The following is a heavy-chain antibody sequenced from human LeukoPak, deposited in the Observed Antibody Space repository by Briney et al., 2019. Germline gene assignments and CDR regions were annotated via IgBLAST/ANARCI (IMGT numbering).Heavy chain of an antibody. V-gene: IGHV1-2*04. CDR1: GYTFTGYY. J-gene: IGHJ4*02. CDR3: ARGSMVRGVIMSLYYFDY. Sequence: GASVKVSCKASGYTFTGYYMHWVRQAPGQGLEWMGWTNPNSGGTNYAQKFQGWVTMTRDTSISTAYMELSRLRSDDTAVYYCARGSMVRGVIMSLYYFDYWGQGTLVTVSS. CDR2: TNPNSGGT. D-gene: IGHD3-10*01.